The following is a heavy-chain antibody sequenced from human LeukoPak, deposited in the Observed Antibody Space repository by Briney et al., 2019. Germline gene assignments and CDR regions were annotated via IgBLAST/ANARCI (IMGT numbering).Heavy chain of an antibody. D-gene: IGHD4-17*01. CDR1: GFTFSGSA. CDR3: AKRRDYEGPGEFDY. J-gene: IGHJ4*02. V-gene: IGHV3-73*01. CDR2: IRNKANSYAT. Sequence: GGSLRLSCAASGFTFSGSAMHWVRQASGKGLEWVGRIRNKANSYATAYAASVKGRFTISRDDSKNTAYLQMNSLRAEDTAVYYCAKRRDYEGPGEFDYWGQGTLVTVSS.